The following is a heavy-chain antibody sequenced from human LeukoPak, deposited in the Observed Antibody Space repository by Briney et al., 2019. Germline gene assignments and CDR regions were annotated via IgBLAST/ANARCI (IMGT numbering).Heavy chain of an antibody. J-gene: IGHJ4*02. Sequence: ASVKVSCKASGYTFTSYGISWVRQAPGQGLEWMGWISAYNGNTNYAQKLQGRVTVTTDTSTSTAYMELRSLRSDDTAVYYCARNYDILTAFDYWGQGTLVTVSS. D-gene: IGHD3-9*01. V-gene: IGHV1-18*01. CDR2: ISAYNGNT. CDR3: ARNYDILTAFDY. CDR1: GYTFTSYG.